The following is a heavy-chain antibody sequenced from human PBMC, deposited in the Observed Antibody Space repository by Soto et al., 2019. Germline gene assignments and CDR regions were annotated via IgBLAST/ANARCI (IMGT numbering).Heavy chain of an antibody. CDR1: GHTLINYY. CDR2: IDPSGNGT. J-gene: IGHJ4*02. V-gene: IGHV1-46*01. D-gene: IGHD3-22*01. CDR3: AINYYDSSAHLY. Sequence: ASVKVSCKASGHTLINYYMHWVRQAPGQGLDWLGKIDPSGNGTSYAERFQGRITLTSDTSTNTVYVELSSLRSEDTAIYYCAINYYDSSAHLYWGQGTLVTVSS.